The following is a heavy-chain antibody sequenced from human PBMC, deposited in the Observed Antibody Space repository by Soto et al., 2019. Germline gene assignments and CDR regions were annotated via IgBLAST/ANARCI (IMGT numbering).Heavy chain of an antibody. CDR3: ARWAVLNYSQSGFDS. Sequence: QVQLVQSGAEVKKPGASVTVSCKASGYAFTDYSIHWVRQAPGQGPEYMGWINPNSGGTNYAQRSQVWVTMTRDTSISTAYMELSRLKSEDTAGYYCARWAVLNYSQSGFDSLGQGTLVNVSS. CDR2: INPNSGGT. CDR1: GYAFTDYS. V-gene: IGHV1-2*04. D-gene: IGHD2-21*01. J-gene: IGHJ4*02.